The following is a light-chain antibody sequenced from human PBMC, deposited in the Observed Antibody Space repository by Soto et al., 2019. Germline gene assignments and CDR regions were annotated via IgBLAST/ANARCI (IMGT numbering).Light chain of an antibody. CDR2: GAS. Sequence: EIVMTQSPATLSVSPGERATLPCRASQSVSSNLAWYQQKPGQAPRLLIYGASSRATGIPDRFSGSGSGTEFTLTIGSLQSEDFATYYCQQSYSTPPTFGGGTKVDIK. V-gene: IGKV3D-15*01. J-gene: IGKJ4*01. CDR1: QSVSSN. CDR3: QQSYSTPPT.